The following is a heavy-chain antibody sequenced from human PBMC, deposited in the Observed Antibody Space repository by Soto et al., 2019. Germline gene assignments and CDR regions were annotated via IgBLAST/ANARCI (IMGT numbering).Heavy chain of an antibody. CDR2: ISSSGKTI. CDR3: ARDPEKYSGSDLGIDY. D-gene: IGHD5-12*01. V-gene: IGHV3-48*03. J-gene: IGHJ4*02. CDR1: GFTFTNYE. Sequence: EVQLVESGGGLVRPGGSLRLSCAASGFTFTNYEMNWVRQAPGKGLEWISYISSSGKTIYYADSVKGRFTISRDNAKNSLYLQMNSLRAEDTAVYYCARDPEKYSGSDLGIDYWGQGTLVTVSS.